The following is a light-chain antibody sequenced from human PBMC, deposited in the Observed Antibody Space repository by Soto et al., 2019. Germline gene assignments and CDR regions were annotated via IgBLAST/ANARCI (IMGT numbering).Light chain of an antibody. CDR1: NRDVGSYNL. CDR3: SSYTTNITPVV. V-gene: IGLV2-14*01. J-gene: IGLJ2*01. CDR2: EVR. Sequence: QSVLTQPASVSGSPGQSITIACTGTNRDVGSYNLVSWYQQRPGEAPKLIISEVRNRPSGISYRFTGSKSGNTASLTISGLQAEDEADYYCSSYTTNITPVVFGGGTKLNVL.